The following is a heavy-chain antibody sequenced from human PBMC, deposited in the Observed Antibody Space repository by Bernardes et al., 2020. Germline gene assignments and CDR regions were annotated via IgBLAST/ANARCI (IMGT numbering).Heavy chain of an antibody. J-gene: IGHJ3*02. CDR1: GFTFSNAW. D-gene: IGHD2-2*01. CDR3: TTESSTLPSCSSTSCNDAFDI. CDR2: IKSKTDGGTT. Sequence: GGSLRLSCAASGFTFSNAWMNWVRQAPGKGLEWVGRIKSKTDGGTTDYAAPVKGRFTISRDDSKNTLYLQMNSLKTEDTAVYYCTTESSTLPSCSSTSCNDAFDIWGQGTMVTVSS. V-gene: IGHV3-15*07.